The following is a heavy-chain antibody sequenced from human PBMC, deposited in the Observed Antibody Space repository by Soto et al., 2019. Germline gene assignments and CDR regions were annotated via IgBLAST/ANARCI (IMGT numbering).Heavy chain of an antibody. CDR3: AKDQRGGWPPLYYFDY. Sequence: PGGSLRLSCAASGFTFSSYAMHWVRQAPGKGLEWVSAASGNGGYTYYADSVKGRFTISRDNSKNTLYLQMNSLRAEDTAVYYCAKDQRGGWPPLYYFDYWGQGTLVTVSS. D-gene: IGHD1-1*01. V-gene: IGHV3-23*01. CDR1: GFTFSSYA. CDR2: ASGNGGYT. J-gene: IGHJ4*02.